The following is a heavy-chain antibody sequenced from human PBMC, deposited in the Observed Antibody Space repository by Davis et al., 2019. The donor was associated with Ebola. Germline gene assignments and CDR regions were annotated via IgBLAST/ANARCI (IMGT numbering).Heavy chain of an antibody. V-gene: IGHV1-2*06. D-gene: IGHD2-2*01. CDR2: INPNSGGT. CDR1: GYTFTGYY. Sequence: AASVKVSCKASGYTFTGYYMQWVRQAPGQGLEWMGRINPNSGGTNYAQKFQGRVTMTRDTSISTAYMELSRLRSDDTAVYYCARTRADIVVVPAAIYGMDVWGKGTTVTVSS. CDR3: ARTRADIVVVPAAIYGMDV. J-gene: IGHJ6*04.